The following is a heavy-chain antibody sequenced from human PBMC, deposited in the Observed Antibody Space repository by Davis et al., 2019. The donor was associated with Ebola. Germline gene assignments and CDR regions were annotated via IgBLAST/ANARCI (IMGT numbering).Heavy chain of an antibody. D-gene: IGHD3-9*01. CDR3: ARVSFWDYDILTPFDP. V-gene: IGHV1-18*01. CDR2: ISAYNGNT. CDR1: GYTFSSYG. Sequence: ASVKVSCKASGYTFSSYGISWVRQAPGQGREWMGWISAYNGNTNYAQKLQGRVTMTTDTSTSTAYMELRSLRSDDPAVYYCARVSFWDYDILTPFDPWGQGTLVTVSS. J-gene: IGHJ5*02.